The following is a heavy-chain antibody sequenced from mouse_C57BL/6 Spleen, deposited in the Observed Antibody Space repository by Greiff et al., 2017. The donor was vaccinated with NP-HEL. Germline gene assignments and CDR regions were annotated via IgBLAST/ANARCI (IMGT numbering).Heavy chain of an antibody. Sequence: VQLQQSGPVLVKPGASVKMSCKASGYTFTDYYMNWVKQSHGKSLEWIGVINPYNGGTSYNQKFKGKATLTVDKSSSTAYMELNSLTSEDSAVYYCARSGNWDYFDYWGQGTTLTVSS. CDR3: ARSGNWDYFDY. V-gene: IGHV1-19*01. CDR2: INPYNGGT. D-gene: IGHD4-1*02. J-gene: IGHJ2*01. CDR1: GYTFTDYY.